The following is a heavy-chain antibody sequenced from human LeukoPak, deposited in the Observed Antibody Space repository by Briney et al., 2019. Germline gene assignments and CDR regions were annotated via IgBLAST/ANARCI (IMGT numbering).Heavy chain of an antibody. CDR3: ARELDYDILTGYWGSDY. Sequence: TGGSLRLSCAASGFTFSSYWMHWVRQAPGKGLVWVSSISSSSSYIYYADSVKGRFTISRDNAKNSLYLQMNSLRAEDTAVYYCARELDYDILTGYWGSDYWGQGTLVTVSS. J-gene: IGHJ4*02. D-gene: IGHD3-9*01. CDR1: GFTFSSYW. V-gene: IGHV3-21*01. CDR2: ISSSSSYI.